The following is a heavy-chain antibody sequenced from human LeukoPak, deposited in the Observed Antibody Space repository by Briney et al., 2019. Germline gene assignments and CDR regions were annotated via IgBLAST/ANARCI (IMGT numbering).Heavy chain of an antibody. J-gene: IGHJ4*02. CDR3: ARDRGDYYDSSGYLDY. CDR2: IIPILGIA. CDR1: GGTFSSYA. D-gene: IGHD3-22*01. Sequence: RRASVKLSCKASGGTFSSYAISWVRQAPGQGLEWMGRIIPILGIANYAQRVQGRVTITADKSTSTAYMELSSLRSEDTAVYYCARDRGDYYDSSGYLDYWGQGTLVTVSS. V-gene: IGHV1-69*04.